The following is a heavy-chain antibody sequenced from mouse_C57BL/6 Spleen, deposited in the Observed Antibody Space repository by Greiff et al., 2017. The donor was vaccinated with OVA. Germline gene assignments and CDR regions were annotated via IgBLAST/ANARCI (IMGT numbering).Heavy chain of an antibody. CDR1: GFTFSSYA. CDR3: ARGYYGSSMDY. Sequence: EVQVVESGGGLVKPGGSLKLSCAASGFTFSSYAMSWVRQTPEKRLEWVATISDGGSYTYYPDNVKGRFTISRDNAKNNLYLQMSHLKSEDTAMYYCARGYYGSSMDYWGQGTSVTVSS. D-gene: IGHD1-1*01. J-gene: IGHJ4*01. V-gene: IGHV5-4*01. CDR2: ISDGGSYT.